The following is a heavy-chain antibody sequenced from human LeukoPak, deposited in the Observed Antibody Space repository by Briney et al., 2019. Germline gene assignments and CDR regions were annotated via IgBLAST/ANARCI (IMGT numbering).Heavy chain of an antibody. CDR1: GFTFSDSH. V-gene: IGHV4-34*01. CDR3: ARTRGAAADLYYYYGMDV. Sequence: GSLRLSCAASGFTFSDSHMSWVRQAPGKGLEWIGEINHSGSTNYNPSLKSRVTISVDTSKNQFSLKLSSVTAADTAVYYCARTRGAAADLYYYYGMDVWGQGTTVTVSS. D-gene: IGHD6-13*01. J-gene: IGHJ6*02. CDR2: INHSGST.